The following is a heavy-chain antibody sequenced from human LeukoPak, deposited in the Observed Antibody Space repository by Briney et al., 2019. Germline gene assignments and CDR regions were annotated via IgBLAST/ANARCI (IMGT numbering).Heavy chain of an antibody. CDR3: ARSPRGGKYSSSWFSKYYFDY. J-gene: IGHJ4*02. V-gene: IGHV4-34*01. D-gene: IGHD6-13*01. Sequence: SETLSLTCTVSGGSISSYYWSWIRQPPGKGLEWIGEINHSGSTNYNPSLKSRVTISVDTSKNQFSLKLSSVTAADTAVYYCARSPRGGKYSSSWFSKYYFDYWGQGTLVTVSS. CDR1: GGSISSYY. CDR2: INHSGST.